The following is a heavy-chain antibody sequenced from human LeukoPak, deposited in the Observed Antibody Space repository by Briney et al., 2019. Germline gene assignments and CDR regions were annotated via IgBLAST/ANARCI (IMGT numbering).Heavy chain of an antibody. CDR2: IYPGGSDT. CDR1: GYRFTSYW. CDR3: ARRYCSGGSCYDH. V-gene: IGHV5-51*01. Sequence: PGESLKISCKGSGYRFTSYWIGWVRQMPGKGLEWMGIIYPGGSDTRYSPSFQGQVTISADKSISTAYLQWSSLKASDTAMYYCARRYCSGGSCYDHWGQGTLVTVSS. D-gene: IGHD2-15*01. J-gene: IGHJ4*02.